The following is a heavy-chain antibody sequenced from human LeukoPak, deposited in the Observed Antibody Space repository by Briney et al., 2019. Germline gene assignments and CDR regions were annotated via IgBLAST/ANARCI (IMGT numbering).Heavy chain of an antibody. J-gene: IGHJ4*02. V-gene: IGHV1-18*01. CDR1: GYTFTSYS. CDR2: ISAYNGNT. D-gene: IGHD3-10*01. CDR3: AREGFSSSGSSNIVPPYFDY. Sequence: ASVKVSCKASGYTFTSYSINWVRQAPGQGLEWMGWISAYNGNTKYAQKLQGRVTMTTDTSTSTAYMELRSLRSDDTAVYYCAREGFSSSGSSNIVPPYFDYWGQGTLVTVSS.